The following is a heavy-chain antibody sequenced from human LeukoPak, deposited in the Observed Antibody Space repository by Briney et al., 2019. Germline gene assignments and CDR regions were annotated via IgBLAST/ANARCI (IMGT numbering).Heavy chain of an antibody. D-gene: IGHD3-10*01. CDR1: GYTFTSYY. J-gene: IGHJ4*02. CDR2: INPSGGST. Sequence: ASVKVSCKASGYTFTSYYMHWVRQAPGQGLERMGIINPSGGSTSYAQKFQGRVTMTRDMSTSTVYMELSSLRSEDTAVYYCAREGSGNSIDYWGQGTLVTVSS. V-gene: IGHV1-46*01. CDR3: AREGSGNSIDY.